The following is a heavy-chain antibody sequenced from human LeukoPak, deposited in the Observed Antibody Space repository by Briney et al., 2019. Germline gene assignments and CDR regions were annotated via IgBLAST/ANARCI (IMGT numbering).Heavy chain of an antibody. V-gene: IGHV3-73*01. D-gene: IGHD3-3*01. CDR2: IRSKANSYAT. CDR3: TRHGRWDYDFWSGVPQWFDP. Sequence: GGSLRLSCTASGFTFGGYAMSWVRQASGKGLEWVGRIRSKANSYATAYAASVKGRFTISRDDSKNTAYLQMSSLKTEDTAVYYCTRHGRWDYDFWSGVPQWFDPWGQGTLVTVSS. J-gene: IGHJ5*02. CDR1: GFTFGGYA.